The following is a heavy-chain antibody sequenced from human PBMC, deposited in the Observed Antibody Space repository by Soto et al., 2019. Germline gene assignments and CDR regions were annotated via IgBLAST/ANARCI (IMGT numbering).Heavy chain of an antibody. J-gene: IGHJ6*02. D-gene: IGHD2-15*01. Sequence: QVQLVESGGGVVQPGRSLRLSCAASGFTFSDYALHWVRQAPGKGLEWVAVMSEDGSNEFNGDSVKGRFTISRDNSKKMLYLQMNSLRPEDTAIYYCATCSGGRCYGALGGTLDYYGMDVWGQGTTVTVSS. V-gene: IGHV3-30*04. CDR2: MSEDGSNE. CDR3: ATCSGGRCYGALGGTLDYYGMDV. CDR1: GFTFSDYA.